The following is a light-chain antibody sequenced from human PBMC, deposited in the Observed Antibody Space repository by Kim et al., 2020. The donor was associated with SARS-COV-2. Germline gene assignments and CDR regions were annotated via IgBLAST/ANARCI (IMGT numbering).Light chain of an antibody. V-gene: IGKV1-33*01. CDR3: QQYHNLPIT. J-gene: IGKJ5*01. CDR2: DAS. Sequence: EIQMTQSPPSLPASIGDTVTITCQANQDISNYLNWYQQKSGIAPRALIFDASNLESGVPSRFSGSGSGTHFTLRITSLQPEDIATYYCQQYHNLPITFGQGTRLEIK. CDR1: QDISNY.